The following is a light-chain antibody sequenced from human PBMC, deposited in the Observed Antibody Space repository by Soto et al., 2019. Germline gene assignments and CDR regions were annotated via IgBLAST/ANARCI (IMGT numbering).Light chain of an antibody. V-gene: IGKV3-15*01. CDR2: GAS. CDR1: QSVSSD. CDR3: QQYNNWPWT. J-gene: IGKJ1*01. Sequence: EIVMTHSPATLSVSPGERATLSCRASQSVSSDLAWFQQKPGQAPRLLIHGASTRATDIPARFSGSGSGTEFTLTISSLQSEDFAVYHCQQYNNWPWTFGQGTEVEIK.